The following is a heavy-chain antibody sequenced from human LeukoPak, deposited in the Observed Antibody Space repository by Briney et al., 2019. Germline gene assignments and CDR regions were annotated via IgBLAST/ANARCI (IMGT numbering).Heavy chain of an antibody. D-gene: IGHD2-2*01. J-gene: IGHJ4*02. Sequence: GRSLRLSCAASGFTFSSYAMHWVRQAPGKGLEWVAVISYDGSNKYYADSVKGRFTISRDNSKNTLYLQMNSLRAEDTAMYYCASIPAAIYWGQGTLVTVSS. V-gene: IGHV3-30*04. CDR2: ISYDGSNK. CDR3: ASIPAAIY. CDR1: GFTFSSYA.